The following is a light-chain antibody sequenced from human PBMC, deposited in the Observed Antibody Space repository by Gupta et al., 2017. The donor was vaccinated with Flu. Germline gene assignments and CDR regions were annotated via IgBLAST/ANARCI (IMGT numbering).Light chain of an antibody. Sequence: QSVLTQPPSASGTPGQRVTISCSGRYSNIGSNTVNWYQQFPGTAPKLLLHSNNQRPSGVPDRFSGSKSGTSASLAISGLQCEDEASYYCATWDDSLIGPVFGGGTYLTVL. CDR1: YSNIGSNT. CDR3: ATWDDSLIGPV. J-gene: IGLJ2*01. CDR2: SNN. V-gene: IGLV1-44*01.